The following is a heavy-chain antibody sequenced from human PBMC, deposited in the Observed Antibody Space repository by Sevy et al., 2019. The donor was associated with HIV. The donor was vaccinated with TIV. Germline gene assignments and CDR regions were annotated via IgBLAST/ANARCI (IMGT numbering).Heavy chain of an antibody. CDR1: GYTFTSYR. D-gene: IGHD2-15*01. CDR2: ISPFNGDT. V-gene: IGHV1-18*01. CDR3: ARAYCSGGSCYSLAY. Sequence: ASVKVSCKASGYTFTSYRIYWVRQAPGQGLESMGWISPFNGDTNYVQKLQGRVTMITDTSTSTAYMELRSLRSDDTAVYYCARAYCSGGSCYSLAYWGQGTLVTVSS. J-gene: IGHJ4*02.